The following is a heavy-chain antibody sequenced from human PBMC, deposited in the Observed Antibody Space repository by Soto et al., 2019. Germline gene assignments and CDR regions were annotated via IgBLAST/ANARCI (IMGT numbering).Heavy chain of an antibody. CDR2: ISYDGSNK. CDR3: AKGGAGKKDIVVVPAAYYGMDV. Sequence: GGSLRLSCAASGFTFSSYGMHWVRQAPGKGLEWVAVISYDGSNKYYADSVKGRFTISRDNSKNTLYLQMNSLRAEDTDVYYCAKGGAGKKDIVVVPAAYYGMDVWGQGTTVTVSS. V-gene: IGHV3-30*18. D-gene: IGHD2-2*01. CDR1: GFTFSSYG. J-gene: IGHJ6*02.